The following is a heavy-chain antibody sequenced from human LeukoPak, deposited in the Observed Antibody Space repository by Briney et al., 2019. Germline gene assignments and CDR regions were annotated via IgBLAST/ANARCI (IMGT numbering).Heavy chain of an antibody. CDR1: GYTFTTFG. J-gene: IGHJ4*02. Sequence: ASVKVSCKSSGYTFTTFGISWVRQAPGQGLEWMGWFSAYSGNTDHAQRLQDRVTLTTDTSTDTAYMELRNLRSDDTAVYYCARGPGYYDSNGHYSDYWGQGTLVTVSS. V-gene: IGHV1-18*01. D-gene: IGHD3-22*01. CDR2: FSAYSGNT. CDR3: ARGPGYYDSNGHYSDY.